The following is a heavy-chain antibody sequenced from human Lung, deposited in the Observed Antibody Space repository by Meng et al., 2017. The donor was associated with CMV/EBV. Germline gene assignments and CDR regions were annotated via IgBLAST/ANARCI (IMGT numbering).Heavy chain of an antibody. D-gene: IGHD6-6*01. Sequence: KVSCKGSGYSFTSYWIGWVRQMPGKGLEWMGIIYPGDSDTRYSPSFQGQVTMTRDTSTSTAFMDLSRLRSDDRAVYYCARVSTPGRPRSHFDSWGQGTXVTVSS. V-gene: IGHV5-51*01. CDR2: IYPGDSDT. J-gene: IGHJ4*02. CDR3: ARVSTPGRPRSHFDS. CDR1: GYSFTSYW.